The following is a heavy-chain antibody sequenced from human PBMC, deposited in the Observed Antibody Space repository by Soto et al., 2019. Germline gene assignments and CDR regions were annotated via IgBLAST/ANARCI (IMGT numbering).Heavy chain of an antibody. J-gene: IGHJ5*02. D-gene: IGHD1-20*01. CDR3: ARDHTPRYNWNHFSWFDP. Sequence: LSLTCAVYGGSFSGFYWSWIRQPPGKGLEWIGEINHSGTTNSNPSLKSRVTISVDTSKNQFSLKLSSVTTADTAVYYCARDHTPRYNWNHFSWFDPWGQGTLVTVSS. V-gene: IGHV4-34*01. CDR1: GGSFSGFY. CDR2: INHSGTT.